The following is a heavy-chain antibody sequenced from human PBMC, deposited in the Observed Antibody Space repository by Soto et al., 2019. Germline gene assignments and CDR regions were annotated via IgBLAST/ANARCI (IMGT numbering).Heavy chain of an antibody. D-gene: IGHD3-10*01. Sequence: QVQLQQWGAGLLKPSETLSLTCAVYGGSFSGYYWSWIRQPPGKGLEWIGEINHSGSTNYNPSLKSRVTISVDTSKNQFSLELSSVTAADTAVYYCARGGWFGLNWFDPWGQGTLVTVSS. CDR1: GGSFSGYY. CDR2: INHSGST. CDR3: ARGGWFGLNWFDP. V-gene: IGHV4-34*01. J-gene: IGHJ5*02.